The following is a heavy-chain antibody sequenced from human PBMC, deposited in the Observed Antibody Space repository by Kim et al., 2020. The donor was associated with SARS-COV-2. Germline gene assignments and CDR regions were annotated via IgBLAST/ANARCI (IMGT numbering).Heavy chain of an antibody. CDR2: ST. J-gene: IGHJ6*02. V-gene: IGHV3-74*01. Sequence: STLYAASGKGRFTISRDNAKNTLYLQVNSLRAEDTAVYYCARGNYHGMDVWGQGTTVTVSS. CDR3: ARGNYHGMDV.